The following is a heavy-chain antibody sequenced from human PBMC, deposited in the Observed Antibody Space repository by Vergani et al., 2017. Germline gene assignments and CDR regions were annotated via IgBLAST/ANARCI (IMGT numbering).Heavy chain of an antibody. CDR1: GFPFHDCG. Sequence: EVKLVESGGGLVQPGQSLRLACITSGFPFHDCGINWVRQAPGKGLEWISLIRTSENGGTSHYAASVAGRFSISRDDSKSVAYLQMDGLKTDDTATYYCTRGYKYGYDWGQGTLVTVSS. V-gene: IGHV3-49*04. CDR3: TRGYKYGYD. CDR2: IRTSENGGTS. J-gene: IGHJ4*02. D-gene: IGHD5-18*01.